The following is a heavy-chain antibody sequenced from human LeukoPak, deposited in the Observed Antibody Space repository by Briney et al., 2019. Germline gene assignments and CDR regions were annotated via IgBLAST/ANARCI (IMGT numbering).Heavy chain of an antibody. CDR2: IRYDGSNK. Sequence: QSGGSLRLSCAASGFTFSSYWMSWVRQAPGKGLEWVAFIRYDGSNKYYADSVKGRFTISRDNSKNTLYLQMNSLRAEDTAVYYCARRIVEVGGSQPFDYWGQGTLVTVSS. J-gene: IGHJ4*02. CDR1: GFTFSSYW. V-gene: IGHV3-30*02. CDR3: ARRIVEVGGSQPFDY. D-gene: IGHD1-26*01.